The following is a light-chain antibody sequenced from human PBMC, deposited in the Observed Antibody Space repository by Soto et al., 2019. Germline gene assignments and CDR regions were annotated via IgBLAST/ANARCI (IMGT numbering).Light chain of an antibody. CDR1: QTITTH. J-gene: IGKJ5*01. CDR3: QQSYSTPPIT. V-gene: IGKV1-39*01. CDR2: AAS. Sequence: DIQMTQSPSSLSASVGYRFTISCRASQTITTHLNWYQQKPGKAPDLVIFAASNLQSGVPSRFSGSGSGTDFTLTIRSLQPEDFATYYCQQSYSTPPITFGQGTRLEIK.